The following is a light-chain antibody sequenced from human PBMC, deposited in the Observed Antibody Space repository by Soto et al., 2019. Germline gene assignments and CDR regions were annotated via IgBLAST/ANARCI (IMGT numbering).Light chain of an antibody. Sequence: QSVLTQPPSVSGSPGQSVTISCTGTSSDVGXYNRXSWYQXPPGTAPKLIMYEVNTRPSGVPDRFSGSKSGSTASLTISGLQAEDEADYYCSLYISGSTYVFGTGTKVTVL. CDR3: SLYISGSTYV. CDR1: SSDVGXYNR. J-gene: IGLJ1*01. CDR2: EVN. V-gene: IGLV2-18*01.